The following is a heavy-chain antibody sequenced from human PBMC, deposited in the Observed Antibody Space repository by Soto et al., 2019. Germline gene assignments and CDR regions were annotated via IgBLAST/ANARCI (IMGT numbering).Heavy chain of an antibody. CDR2: IFYSGTT. D-gene: IGHD6-19*01. CDR3: AIPSGLTVTGPDY. V-gene: IGHV4-30-4*01. CDR1: GDSISSADYY. J-gene: IGHJ4*02. Sequence: PSETLSLTCTVSGDSISSADYYWSWIRQTPGKGLEWIGHIFYSGTTYYNPSLKSRLTISVDTSKNHFSLRLTSVTAADTAVYYCAIPSGLTVTGPDYWGQGTLVTVSS.